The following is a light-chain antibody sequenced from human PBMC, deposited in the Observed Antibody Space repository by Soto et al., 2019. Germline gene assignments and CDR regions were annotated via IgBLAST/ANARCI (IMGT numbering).Light chain of an antibody. J-gene: IGKJ5*01. Sequence: VIKKSPVTLSLSPGERASLSCMASQSFRGLLAWYQQKPGQAPRLLIYDASNRATGIPARFSGSGSGTDFILTISSLEPEDFTVYCCQHRGNLLIPFCEGTRLDIK. CDR1: QSFRGL. V-gene: IGKV3-11*01. CDR2: DAS. CDR3: QHRGNLLIP.